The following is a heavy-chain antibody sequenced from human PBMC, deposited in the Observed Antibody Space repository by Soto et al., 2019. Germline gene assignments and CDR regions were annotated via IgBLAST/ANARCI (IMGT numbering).Heavy chain of an antibody. CDR1: GFTFSSYD. V-gene: IGHV3-13*01. Sequence: GGSLRLSCAASGFTFSSYDMHWVRQATGKGLEWVSAIGTAGDTYYPGSVKGRFTISRENAKNSLYLQMNSLRAVDTAVYYCARGDHSSSLSPNDAFDIWGQGTMVTVSS. CDR3: ARGDHSSSLSPNDAFDI. J-gene: IGHJ3*02. CDR2: IGTAGDT. D-gene: IGHD6-6*01.